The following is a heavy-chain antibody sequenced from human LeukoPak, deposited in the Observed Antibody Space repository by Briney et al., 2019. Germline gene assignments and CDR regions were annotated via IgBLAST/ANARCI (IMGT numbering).Heavy chain of an antibody. Sequence: PGGSLRLSCAASGFAFTAYAMSWVRQAPGKGLEWVSSISSSSYIYYADSVKGRFTISRDNAKNSLYLQMNSLRAEDTAVYYCARETYSSSHGAFDIWGQGTMVTVSS. CDR1: GFAFTAYA. CDR2: ISSSSYI. D-gene: IGHD6-6*01. J-gene: IGHJ3*02. CDR3: ARETYSSSHGAFDI. V-gene: IGHV3-69-1*01.